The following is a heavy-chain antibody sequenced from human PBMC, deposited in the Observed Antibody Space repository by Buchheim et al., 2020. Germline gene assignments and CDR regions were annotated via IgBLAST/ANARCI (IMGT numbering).Heavy chain of an antibody. V-gene: IGHV4-61*02. CDR3: ARDDYGDSNWFDP. D-gene: IGHD4-17*01. CDR2: IYTSGST. J-gene: IGHJ5*02. CDR1: GGSISSGSYY. Sequence: QVQLQESGPGLVKPSQTLSLTCTVSGGSISSGSYYWSWIRQPAGKGLEWIGRIYTSGSTNYNPALKSRVTISVDTSKNPVSLKLSSVTAADTAVYYCARDDYGDSNWFDPCGQGTL.